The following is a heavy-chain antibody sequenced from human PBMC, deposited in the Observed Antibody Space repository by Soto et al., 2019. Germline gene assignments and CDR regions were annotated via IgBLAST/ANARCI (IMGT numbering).Heavy chain of an antibody. D-gene: IGHD4-17*01. Sequence: QDQLVQSGAEVKKPGSSVKVSCKASGGTFSSHTFSWVRQAPGQGLEWMGRIIPDLGTATYAQKFQGRVTITADEAATTVYMELNSPRSEDTAVYYCARTDFGDYWYFDLWGRGTLVTVSS. J-gene: IGHJ2*01. V-gene: IGHV1-69*08. CDR1: GGTFSSHT. CDR2: IIPDLGTA. CDR3: ARTDFGDYWYFDL.